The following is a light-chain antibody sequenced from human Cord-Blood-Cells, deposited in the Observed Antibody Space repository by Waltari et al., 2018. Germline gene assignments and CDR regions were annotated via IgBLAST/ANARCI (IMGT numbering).Light chain of an antibody. V-gene: IGLV2-14*01. CDR3: SSYTSSSTLYV. Sequence: QSALTQPASVSGSPCQSSTISCTGNSRDVGGYNQLPWYQQHPGKAPKHMIYDVRNRPSGVSTRFASSKSGHTASLTISGLQAEDEAEYYCSSYTSSSTLYVFGTGTKVTVL. J-gene: IGLJ1*01. CDR1: SRDVGGYNQ. CDR2: DVR.